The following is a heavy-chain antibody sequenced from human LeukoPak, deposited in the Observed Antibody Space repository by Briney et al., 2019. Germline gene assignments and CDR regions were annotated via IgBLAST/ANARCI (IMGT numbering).Heavy chain of an antibody. CDR2: IKQDGSEK. J-gene: IGHJ4*02. CDR1: GFTFSSNW. V-gene: IGHV3-7*01. Sequence: GGSLRLSCAASGFTFSSNWMSWVRQAPGKGLEWVANIKQDGSEKNYVDSVKGRFTISRDNAKNSLYLQMNSLRAEDTAVYYCARDSVIYGYWGQGTLVTVSS. D-gene: IGHD3/OR15-3a*01. CDR3: ARDSVIYGY.